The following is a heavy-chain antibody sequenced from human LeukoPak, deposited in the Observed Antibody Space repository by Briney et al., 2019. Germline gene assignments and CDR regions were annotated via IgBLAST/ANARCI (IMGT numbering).Heavy chain of an antibody. D-gene: IGHD2-2*01. V-gene: IGHV4-34*01. Sequence: PSETLSLTCAVYGGSFSGYYWSWIRQPPGKGLEWIGEINHSGSTNYNPSLKSRVTISVDTSKTQFSLKLGSVTAADTAVYYCARGIVVVPAAPYNWFDPWGQGTLVTVSS. CDR2: INHSGST. J-gene: IGHJ5*02. CDR3: ARGIVVVPAAPYNWFDP. CDR1: GGSFSGYY.